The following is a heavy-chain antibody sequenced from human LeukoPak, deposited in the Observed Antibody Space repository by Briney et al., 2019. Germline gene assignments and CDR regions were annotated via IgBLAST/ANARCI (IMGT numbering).Heavy chain of an antibody. CDR3: ARDYYYMDV. CDR2: IFYSGTT. CDR1: GGSISSYY. Sequence: PSETLSLTCTVSGGSISSYYWGWIRQPPGKGLEWIGTIFYSGTTYYNPSLKSRVTISVDTSKNQFSLKLNSVTAADTAVYYCARDYYYMDVWGKGTTVTISS. J-gene: IGHJ6*03. V-gene: IGHV4-39*02.